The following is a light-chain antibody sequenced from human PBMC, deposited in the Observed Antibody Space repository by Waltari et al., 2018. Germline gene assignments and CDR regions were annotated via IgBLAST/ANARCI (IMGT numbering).Light chain of an antibody. CDR2: WGS. CDR3: MQSLQTPLT. CDR1: QSLRHSNGINY. Sequence: EIVMTQSPLSLPVTPGDPASISCRSSQSLRHSNGINYLDWYLQKPGQSPQLLIYWGSDRASGVPDRFTGSGSGIDFTLKISRVETEDVGVYYCMQSLQTPLTFGGGTKVEIK. J-gene: IGKJ4*01. V-gene: IGKV2-28*01.